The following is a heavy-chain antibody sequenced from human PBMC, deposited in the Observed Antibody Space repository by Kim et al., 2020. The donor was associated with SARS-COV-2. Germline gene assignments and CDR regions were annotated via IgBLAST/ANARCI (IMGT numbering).Heavy chain of an antibody. V-gene: IGHV3-53*01. D-gene: IGHD2-2*01. CDR1: GFTVSNNY. CDR3: ARRSSSNWSHDY. J-gene: IGHJ4*02. Sequence: GGSLRLSCAASGFTVSNNYINWVRQAPGKGLELVAVIYRGGQTYYTDSVKGRFTVSRDSSKNALFLQMNSLRAEDTATYYCARRSSSNWSHDYWGQGTLV. CDR2: IYRGGQT.